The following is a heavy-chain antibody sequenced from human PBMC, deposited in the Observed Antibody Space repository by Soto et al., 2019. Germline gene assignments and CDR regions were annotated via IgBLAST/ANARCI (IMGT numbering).Heavy chain of an antibody. V-gene: IGHV3-30-3*01. J-gene: IGHJ6*02. CDR2: ISYGGSNK. D-gene: IGHD6-6*01. Sequence: LRLSCAASGFNFSSYGMHWVRQAPGKGLEWVAVISYGGSNKYYPDSVKGRFTISRDNSKNTLFLQMNSLRAEDTAVYYCARPLEYSSSPWYGLDVWGQGTTVTVSS. CDR3: ARPLEYSSSPWYGLDV. CDR1: GFNFSSYG.